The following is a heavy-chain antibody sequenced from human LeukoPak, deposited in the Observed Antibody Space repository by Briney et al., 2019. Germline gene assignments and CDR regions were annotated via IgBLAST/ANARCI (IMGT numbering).Heavy chain of an antibody. Sequence: SETLSLTCNVSGASMSSNYWSWIRQPPGKGLEWIGYIYHSGNTNYSPSLESRITMSVDESKNQFSLRVHFVSAADTAVYYCASTRRAAVAGRFDSWGQGTLVTVSS. CDR1: GASMSSNY. D-gene: IGHD6-19*01. CDR3: ASTRRAAVAGRFDS. J-gene: IGHJ4*02. CDR2: IYHSGNT. V-gene: IGHV4-4*09.